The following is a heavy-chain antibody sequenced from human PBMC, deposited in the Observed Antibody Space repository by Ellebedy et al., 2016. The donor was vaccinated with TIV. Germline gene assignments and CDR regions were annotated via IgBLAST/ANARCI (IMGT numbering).Heavy chain of an antibody. CDR1: GGSISSGDYY. CDR2: IYYSGST. Sequence: MPSETLSLTCTVSGGSISSGDYYWSWIRQPPGKGLEWIGYIYYSGSTYYNPSLKSRLTISVDTSKNQFSLKLNSVTAADTAVYYCARGGYYYGTSPPDYWGQGTLVTVSS. D-gene: IGHD3-22*01. CDR3: ARGGYYYGTSPPDY. V-gene: IGHV4-30-4*01. J-gene: IGHJ4*02.